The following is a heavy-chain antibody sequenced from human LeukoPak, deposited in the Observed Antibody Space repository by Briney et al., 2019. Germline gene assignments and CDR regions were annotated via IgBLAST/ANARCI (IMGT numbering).Heavy chain of an antibody. D-gene: IGHD1-26*01. V-gene: IGHV1-69*01. CDR2: IIPIFGTA. CDR3: VRRMVGAIRPFDY. J-gene: IGHJ4*02. CDR1: GGTFGSYA. Sequence: SVKVSCKASGGTFGSYAIGWVRQAPGQGLEWMGGIIPIFGTANYAQKFQSRVTITADESTSTAYMELSSLRSEDTAVYYCVRRMVGAIRPFDYWGQGTLVTVSS.